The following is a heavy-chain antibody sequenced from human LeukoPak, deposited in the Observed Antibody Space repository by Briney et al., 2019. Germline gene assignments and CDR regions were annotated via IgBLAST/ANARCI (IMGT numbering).Heavy chain of an antibody. CDR3: ARDGVGVVVATRGTFRFDP. J-gene: IGHJ5*02. V-gene: IGHV1-18*01. CDR1: GYTFTSYG. Sequence: RASVKVSCKASGYTFTSYGISWVRQAPGQGLEWMGWISAYNGNTNYAQKLQGRVTMTTDTSTSTAYMELRSLRSDDTAVYYCARDGVGVVVATRGTFRFDPWGQGTLVTVSS. D-gene: IGHD2-15*01. CDR2: ISAYNGNT.